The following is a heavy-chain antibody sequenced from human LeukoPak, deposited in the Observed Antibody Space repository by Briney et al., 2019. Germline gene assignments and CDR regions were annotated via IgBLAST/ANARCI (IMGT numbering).Heavy chain of an antibody. D-gene: IGHD6-13*01. Sequence: SQTLSLTCTVSGGSISSGYYWGWIRQPPGKGLEWIGSIYHSGSTYYNPSLKSRVTISVDTSKNQFSLKLSSVTAADTAVYYCASYGVAAASTFDYWGQGTLVTVSS. CDR3: ASYGVAAASTFDY. J-gene: IGHJ4*02. V-gene: IGHV4-38-2*02. CDR2: IYHSGST. CDR1: GGSISSGYY.